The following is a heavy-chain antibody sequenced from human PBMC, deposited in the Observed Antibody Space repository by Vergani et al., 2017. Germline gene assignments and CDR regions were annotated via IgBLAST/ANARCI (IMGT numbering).Heavy chain of an antibody. D-gene: IGHD2-15*01. Sequence: VQLLESGGALVQPGKSLRLSCAASGFFFSDYYMSWLRQAPGKGLEWISYIASSDTTVYYADSVKGRFTISRDNAKNSLYLEMNSLRAEDTAVYYCARISGGSAPYLHYWGQGTLVTVAS. J-gene: IGHJ1*01. CDR2: IASSDTTV. V-gene: IGHV3-11*04. CDR1: GFFFSDYY. CDR3: ARISGGSAPYLHY.